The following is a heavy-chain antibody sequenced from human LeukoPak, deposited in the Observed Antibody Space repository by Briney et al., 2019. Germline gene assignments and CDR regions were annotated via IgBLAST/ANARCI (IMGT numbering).Heavy chain of an antibody. CDR2: ISGSSSYI. J-gene: IGHJ6*03. Sequence: GGSLRLSCAASGFTFSTYNMNWVRQAPGKGLEWVSSISGSSSYIYYADSVKGRFSISRDNAKNSLYLQMNSLRAEDTAVYYCARDLRGSGSYFLTYYYYYYMDVWGKGTTVTISS. CDR3: ARDLRGSGSYFLTYYYYYYMDV. V-gene: IGHV3-21*01. CDR1: GFTFSTYN. D-gene: IGHD3-10*01.